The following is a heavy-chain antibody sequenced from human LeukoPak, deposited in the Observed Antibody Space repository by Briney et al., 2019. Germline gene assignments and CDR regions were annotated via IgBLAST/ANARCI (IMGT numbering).Heavy chain of an antibody. Sequence: GGSLRLSCAVSGFTFSGFWMSWSRQAPGKGLEWVASINSDGREGYYADVVKGRFTISRDNAKNSLYLQINSLRAEDTAVYYCARSSYSSSSSVWGQGTMVTVSS. CDR2: INSDGREG. V-gene: IGHV3-7*03. CDR1: GFTFSGFW. CDR3: ARSSYSSSSSV. D-gene: IGHD6-6*01. J-gene: IGHJ3*01.